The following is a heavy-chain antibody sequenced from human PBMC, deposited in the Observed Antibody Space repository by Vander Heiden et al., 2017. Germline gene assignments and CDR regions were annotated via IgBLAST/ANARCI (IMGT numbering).Heavy chain of an antibody. CDR3: ASFRVDY. CDR2: ISSSGSTI. CDR1: GFIFRDFN. V-gene: IGHV3-48*02. J-gene: IGHJ4*02. Sequence: EVQLVESGGGLVQPGGSLRLSCAGSGFIFRDFNMHWGRQAPGKGLEWVSYISSSGSTIYYADSVKGRFTISRDNAKDSLYLQMNSLRDEDTAVYYCASFRVDYWGQGTLVTVSS.